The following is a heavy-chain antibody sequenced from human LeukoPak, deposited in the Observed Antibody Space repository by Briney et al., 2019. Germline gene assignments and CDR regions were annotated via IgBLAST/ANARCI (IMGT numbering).Heavy chain of an antibody. Sequence: PGGSLRLSCAASGFTFSDYHMNWVRQAPGKGLEWVSAISDSGGSTYYADSVKGRFTISRDNSKNTLYLQMNSLRAEDTAVYYCAKETCSGYSCYIFDYWGQGTLVTVSS. V-gene: IGHV3-23*01. CDR3: AKETCSGYSCYIFDY. CDR2: ISDSGGST. CDR1: GFTFSDYH. D-gene: IGHD2-15*01. J-gene: IGHJ4*02.